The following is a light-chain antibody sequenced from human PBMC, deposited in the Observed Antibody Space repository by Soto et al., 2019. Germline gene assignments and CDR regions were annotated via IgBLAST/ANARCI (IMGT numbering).Light chain of an antibody. CDR2: EVN. CDR1: SSDVGGYNY. V-gene: IGLV2-14*01. Sequence: QSVLTQPASVSGSPGQSITISCTGTSSDVGGYNYVSWYQQYPGKVPKLMIYEVNNRPSGVSNRFSGSKSGNTASLTISGLQAEDEADYYCCSYTSSTTGVFGGGTKLTVL. CDR3: CSYTSSTTGV. J-gene: IGLJ3*02.